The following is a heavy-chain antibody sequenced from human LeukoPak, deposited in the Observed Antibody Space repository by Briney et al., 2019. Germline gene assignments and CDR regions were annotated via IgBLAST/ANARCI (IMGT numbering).Heavy chain of an antibody. Sequence: GGSLRLSCAASAFTFNNFAMSWVRQAPGKGLEWVSAISGSGGSTYYADSVKGRFTISRDNSKNTLYLQMNSLRAEDTAVYYCAREGFSGYDRTLYWGQGTLVTVSS. J-gene: IGHJ4*02. CDR2: ISGSGGST. CDR3: AREGFSGYDRTLY. V-gene: IGHV3-23*01. D-gene: IGHD5-12*01. CDR1: AFTFNNFA.